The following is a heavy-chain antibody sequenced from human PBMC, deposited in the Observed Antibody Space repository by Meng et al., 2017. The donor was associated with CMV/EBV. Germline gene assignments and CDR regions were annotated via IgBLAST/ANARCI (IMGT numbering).Heavy chain of an antibody. CDR2: ISASGGTT. D-gene: IGHD2-2*01. Sequence: CTTSGFTFSSYGMNWVRQAPGKGLEWVSAISASGGTTYYADSVKGRFTISRDNSKNTLFLQMNSLRAEETAIYYCAKETGHQGPFDYWGQGTLVTVSS. V-gene: IGHV3-23*01. CDR3: AKETGHQGPFDY. CDR1: GFTFSSYG. J-gene: IGHJ4*02.